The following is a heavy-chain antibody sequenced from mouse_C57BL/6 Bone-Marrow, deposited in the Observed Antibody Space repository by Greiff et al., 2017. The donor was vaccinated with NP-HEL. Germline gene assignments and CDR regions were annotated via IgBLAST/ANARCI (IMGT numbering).Heavy chain of an antibody. D-gene: IGHD3-1*01. Sequence: QVHVKQSGAELARPGASVKLSCKASGYTFTSYGISWVKQRTGQGLEWIGEIYPRSGNTYYNEKFKGKATLTADKSSSTAYMELRSLTSEDSAVYFCARRARYAMDYWGQGTSVTVSS. CDR2: IYPRSGNT. CDR3: ARRARYAMDY. J-gene: IGHJ4*01. V-gene: IGHV1-81*01. CDR1: GYTFTSYG.